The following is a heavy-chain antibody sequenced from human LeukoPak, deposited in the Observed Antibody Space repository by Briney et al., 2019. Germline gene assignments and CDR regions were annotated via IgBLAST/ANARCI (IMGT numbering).Heavy chain of an antibody. D-gene: IGHD2-21*02. CDR1: GGSFSGYY. J-gene: IGHJ4*02. Sequence: SSETLSLTCAVYGGSFSGYYWSWIRQPAGKGLEWIGRISSSGSTNYNPSLKSRVTISVDTSKNQFSLKLRSVMAADTAVYYCARAYCVGDCTVLHIYFDNWGQGTLVTVSS. CDR2: ISSSGST. CDR3: ARAYCVGDCTVLHIYFDN. V-gene: IGHV4-59*10.